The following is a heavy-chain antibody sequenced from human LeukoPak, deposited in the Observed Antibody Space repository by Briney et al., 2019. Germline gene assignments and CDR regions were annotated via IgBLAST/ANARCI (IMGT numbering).Heavy chain of an antibody. CDR3: ARDSYCSSTSCEYYYYGVDV. CDR2: IYSGGST. D-gene: IGHD2-2*01. CDR1: GFTVSSNY. V-gene: IGHV3-53*01. J-gene: IGHJ6*04. Sequence: GGSLRLSCAASGFTVSSNYMSWVRQAPGKGLEWVSVIYSGGSTYYADSVKGRFTISRDNSKNTLYLQMNSLRAEDTAVYYCARDSYCSSTSCEYYYYGVDVWGKGTTVTVSS.